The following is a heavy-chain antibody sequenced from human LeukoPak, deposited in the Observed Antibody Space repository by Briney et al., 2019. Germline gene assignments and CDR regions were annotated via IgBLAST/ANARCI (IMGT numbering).Heavy chain of an antibody. V-gene: IGHV3-11*04. CDR1: GFTFSDYY. CDR3: ARFFGSSWSRAFDI. CDR2: ISSSGSTI. D-gene: IGHD6-13*01. Sequence: PGGSLRLSCAASGFTFSDYYMSWIRQAPGKGLEWVSYISSSGSTIYYADSVKGRFTISRDNAKNSLYLQMNSLRAEDTAVYYCARFFGSSWSRAFDIWGQGTMVTVSS. J-gene: IGHJ3*02.